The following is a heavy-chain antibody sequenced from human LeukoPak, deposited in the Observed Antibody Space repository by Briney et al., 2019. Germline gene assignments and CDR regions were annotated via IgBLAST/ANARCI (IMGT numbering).Heavy chain of an antibody. CDR1: GYTFTSYD. J-gene: IGHJ4*02. V-gene: IGHV1-8*01. CDR2: MNPNSGNT. D-gene: IGHD3-10*01. CDR3: ATVPLLVGFGDPKDIYYFDY. Sequence: ASVKVSCKASGYTFTSYDINWVRQATGQGLEWMGWMNPNSGNTGYAQKFQGRVTMTRNTSISTAYMELSSLRSEDTAVYYCATVPLLVGFGDPKDIYYFDYWGQGTLVTVSS.